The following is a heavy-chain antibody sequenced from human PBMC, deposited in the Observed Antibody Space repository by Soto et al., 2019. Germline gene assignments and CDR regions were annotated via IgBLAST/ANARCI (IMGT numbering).Heavy chain of an antibody. CDR1: GDSIISSDCY. CDR2: IFYLGSS. D-gene: IGHD3-3*02. CDR3: ARHSLALRKNNWFDP. V-gene: IGHV4-39*01. Sequence: NPSETLSLTCTVSGDSIISSDCYWGWVRQPPGKGLEWIGSIFYLGSSYYNPSLKSRVTMSVDTSKNQFSLRLRSVTAADTALYFCARHSLALRKNNWFDPWGQGIMVTVSS. J-gene: IGHJ5*02.